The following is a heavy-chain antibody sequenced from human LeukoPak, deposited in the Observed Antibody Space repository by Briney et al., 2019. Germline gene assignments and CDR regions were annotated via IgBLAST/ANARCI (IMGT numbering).Heavy chain of an antibody. CDR3: AKDFRAEYTIDY. CDR2: IRYDGSNK. J-gene: IGHJ4*02. V-gene: IGHV3-30*02. Sequence: PGGSLRLSCAASGFTFSSYGMHWVRQAPGKGLEWVAFIRYDGSNKYYADSVKGRFTISRDNSKNTLYLQMNSLRAEDTAVYYCAKDFRAEYTIDYWGQGTLVTVSS. CDR1: GFTFSSYG. D-gene: IGHD2/OR15-2a*01.